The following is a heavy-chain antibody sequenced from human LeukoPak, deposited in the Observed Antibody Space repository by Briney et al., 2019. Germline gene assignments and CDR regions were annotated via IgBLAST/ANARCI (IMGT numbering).Heavy chain of an antibody. V-gene: IGHV3-74*01. Sequence: PGGSLRLSCAASGFTFRSYWMHWVRQAPGKGLVWVSRINTDGSSTNYADSVKGRFTISRDNAKNTLYLQMNSLRAEDTAVYYCARYPRSGGQNLAFDSWGQGTLVTVSS. J-gene: IGHJ4*02. CDR2: INTDGSST. D-gene: IGHD2-15*01. CDR3: ARYPRSGGQNLAFDS. CDR1: GFTFRSYW.